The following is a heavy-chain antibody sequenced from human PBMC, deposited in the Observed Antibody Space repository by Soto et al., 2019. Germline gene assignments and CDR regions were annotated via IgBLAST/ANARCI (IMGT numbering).Heavy chain of an antibody. CDR2: IWYDGSNK. Sequence: PGGSLRLSCAASGFTFSSYGMHWVRQAPGKGLEWVAVIWYDGSNKYYADSVKGRFTISRDNSKNTLYLQMNSLRAEDTAVYYCASPALGVYSSGYYSDIYGMDVWGQGTTVTVSS. J-gene: IGHJ6*02. CDR3: ASPALGVYSSGYYSDIYGMDV. CDR1: GFTFSSYG. D-gene: IGHD3-22*01. V-gene: IGHV3-33*01.